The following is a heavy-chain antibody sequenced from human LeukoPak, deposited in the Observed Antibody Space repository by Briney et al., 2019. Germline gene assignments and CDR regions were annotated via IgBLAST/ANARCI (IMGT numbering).Heavy chain of an antibody. J-gene: IGHJ4*02. D-gene: IGHD3-10*01. CDR2: IYYSGST. CDR3: AKLIFGSGSYFDY. CDR1: GGSISSSSYY. V-gene: IGHV4-61*05. Sequence: PSETLSLTCTVSGGSISSSSYYWSWIRQPPGKGLEWIGYIYYSGSTNYNPSLKSRVTISVDTSKNQFSLKLSAVTAADTAVYYCAKLIFGSGSYFDYWGQGTLVTVSS.